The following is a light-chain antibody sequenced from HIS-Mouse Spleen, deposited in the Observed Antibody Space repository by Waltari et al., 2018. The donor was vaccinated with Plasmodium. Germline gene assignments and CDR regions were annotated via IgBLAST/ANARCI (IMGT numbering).Light chain of an antibody. Sequence: SYELTQPSSVSVSPGQTARITCSGAVLAKKYARWFQQKPGKAPVLGIYKDSERPSGIPERFSGSSSGTTVTLTIGGAQVEDEADYYCYSAADNNRVFGGGTKLTVL. CDR1: VLAKKY. J-gene: IGLJ3*02. CDR3: YSAADNNRV. V-gene: IGLV3-27*01. CDR2: KDS.